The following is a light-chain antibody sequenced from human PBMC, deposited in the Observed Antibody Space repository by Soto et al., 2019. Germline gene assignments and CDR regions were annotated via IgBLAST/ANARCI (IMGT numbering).Light chain of an antibody. J-gene: IGKJ1*01. Sequence: EIVLTQSPSTLSLSPGERATLSCRASQSVSSYLAWYQQKPGQAPRLLIYDASSRATGIPARFSGSGSGTDFTLTISSLGPEDFAVYYCQQRSNWPSWTFGQGTKVDIK. V-gene: IGKV3-11*01. CDR2: DAS. CDR3: QQRSNWPSWT. CDR1: QSVSSY.